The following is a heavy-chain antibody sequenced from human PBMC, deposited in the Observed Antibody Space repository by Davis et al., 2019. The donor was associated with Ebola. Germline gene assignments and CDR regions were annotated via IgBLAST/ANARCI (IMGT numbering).Heavy chain of an antibody. CDR3: ARFLGVTGYKIRGEVYYYGMDV. J-gene: IGHJ6*02. CDR1: GYTFTSYA. Sequence: ASVKVSCKASGYTFTSYAMHWVRQAPGQRLEWMGWINAGNGNTKYSQKFQGRVTITRDTSASTAYMELSSLISEDTAVYYCARFLGVTGYKIRGEVYYYGMDVWGQGTTVTVSS. V-gene: IGHV1-3*01. CDR2: INAGNGNT. D-gene: IGHD3-9*01.